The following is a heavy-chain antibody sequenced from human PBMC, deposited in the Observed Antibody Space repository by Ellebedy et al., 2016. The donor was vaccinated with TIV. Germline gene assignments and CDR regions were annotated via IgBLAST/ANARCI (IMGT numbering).Heavy chain of an antibody. J-gene: IGHJ4*02. CDR3: ASKVTGYY. D-gene: IGHD3-9*01. V-gene: IGHV3-21*01. CDR2: ISSSSSYI. CDR1: GFTFSSYS. Sequence: GESLKISXAASGFTFSSYSMNWVRQAPGKGLEWVSSISSSSSYIYYADSVKGRFTISRDNAKNSLYLQMNSLRAEDTAVYYCASKVTGYYWGQGTLVTVSS.